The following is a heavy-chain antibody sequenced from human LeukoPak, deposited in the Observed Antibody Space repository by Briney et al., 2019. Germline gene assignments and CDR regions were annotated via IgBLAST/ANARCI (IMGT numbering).Heavy chain of an antibody. V-gene: IGHV4-4*07. D-gene: IGHD3-3*01. CDR3: ARATIFGVRGGAFDI. Sequence: TPSETLSLTCTVSGGSISSYYWSWIRQPAGKGLEWIGRIYTSGSTNYNPSLKSRVTMSVDTSKNQFSLKLSSVTAADTAVYYCARATIFGVRGGAFDIWGQGTMVTVSS. J-gene: IGHJ3*02. CDR2: IYTSGST. CDR1: GGSISSYY.